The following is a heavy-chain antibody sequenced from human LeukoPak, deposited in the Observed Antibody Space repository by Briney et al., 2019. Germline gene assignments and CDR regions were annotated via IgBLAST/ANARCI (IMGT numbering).Heavy chain of an antibody. V-gene: IGHV1-69*04. CDR3: ARETDYGDNGGCAFDI. CDR2: IIPIFGIA. Sequence: SVKFSYDAADATFSSYAISGLRPAPGQGLWWMGIIIPIFGIANYAQKFQGRVTITADKSTSTANMELSSLRSEDTAVYDCARETDYGDNGGCAFDIWGQGTMVAVSS. J-gene: IGHJ3*02. CDR1: DATFSSYA. D-gene: IGHD4-17*01.